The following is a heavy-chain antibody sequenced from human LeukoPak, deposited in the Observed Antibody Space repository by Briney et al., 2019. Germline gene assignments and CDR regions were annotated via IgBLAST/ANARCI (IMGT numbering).Heavy chain of an antibody. CDR3: ARGGSGYDSFYYYGMDV. V-gene: IGHV4-59*01. J-gene: IGHJ6*02. CDR2: IYDSGST. Sequence: SETLSLTCTVSGGSISSYYWSWIQQPPGKGLEWIGYIYDSGSTNYNPSLKSRVTISVDTSKNQFSLKLSSVTAADTAVYYCARGGSGYDSFYYYGMDVWGQGTTVTVSS. CDR1: GGSISSYY. D-gene: IGHD5-12*01.